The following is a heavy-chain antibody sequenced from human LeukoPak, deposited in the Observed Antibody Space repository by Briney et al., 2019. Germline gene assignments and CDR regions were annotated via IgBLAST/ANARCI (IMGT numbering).Heavy chain of an antibody. CDR1: DGSMNDYY. Sequence: SETLSLTCTVSDGSMNDYYWSWIRQSPGKGLESLGYIYYTGSTNYNPSLKSRVTMSVDTSKNQFSLKLSSVTAADTAVYYCARDLVGYCSGGSCSHGYYYYYYMDVWGKGTTVTISS. D-gene: IGHD2-15*01. V-gene: IGHV4-59*12. CDR2: IYYTGST. J-gene: IGHJ6*03. CDR3: ARDLVGYCSGGSCSHGYYYYYYMDV.